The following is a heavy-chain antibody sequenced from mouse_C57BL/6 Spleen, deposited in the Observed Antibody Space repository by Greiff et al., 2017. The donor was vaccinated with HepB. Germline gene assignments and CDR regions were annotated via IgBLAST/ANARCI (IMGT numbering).Heavy chain of an antibody. D-gene: IGHD1-1*01. J-gene: IGHJ4*01. CDR1: GYTFTDYY. CDR3: ARSGGTTVGDY. V-gene: IGHV1-76*01. CDR2: IYPGSGNT. Sequence: QVQLQQSGAELVRPGASVKLSCKASGYTFTDYYINWVKQRPGQGLEWIARIYPGSGNTYYNEKFKGKATLTAEKSSSTAYMQLSSLTSEDSAVYFCARSGGTTVGDYWGQGTSVTVSS.